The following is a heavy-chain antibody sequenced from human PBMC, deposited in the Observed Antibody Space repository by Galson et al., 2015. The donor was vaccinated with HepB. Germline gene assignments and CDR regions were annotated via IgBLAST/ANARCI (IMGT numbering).Heavy chain of an antibody. CDR3: AKRRRGGGSSILRYFYGMDV. CDR2: IRDDSGDT. Sequence: SLKLSCEASGCTFINYGMGWVRQAPGKGLEWVAFIRDDSGDTYYADPVKGRVTISRDNSTNTLYVQMNSLSAEDTAVYYCAKRRRGGGSSILRYFYGMDVWGQGSTVTVS. V-gene: IGHV3-30*02. D-gene: IGHD2-15*01. CDR1: GCTFINYG. J-gene: IGHJ6*02.